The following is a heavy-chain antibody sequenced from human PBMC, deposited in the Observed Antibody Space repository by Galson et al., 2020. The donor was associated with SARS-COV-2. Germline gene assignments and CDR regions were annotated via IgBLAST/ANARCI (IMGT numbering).Heavy chain of an antibody. CDR3: GRDLLNAFDI. CDR1: GFTISSHY. V-gene: IGHV3-53*05. CDR2: LHSGGGT. Sequence: QLGESMKISCAASGFTISSHYMSWVRQAPGKGLEWVSVLHSGGGTYYADSVKGRFTISRDNSKNTLYLQMNSLRADDTAVYYCGRDLLNAFDIWCQGTMVTVSS. J-gene: IGHJ3*02.